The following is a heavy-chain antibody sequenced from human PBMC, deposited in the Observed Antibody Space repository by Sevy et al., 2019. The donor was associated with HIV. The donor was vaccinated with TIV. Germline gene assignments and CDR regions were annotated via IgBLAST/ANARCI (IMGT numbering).Heavy chain of an antibody. D-gene: IGHD3-16*01. CDR3: ARERLQVWWFDP. CDR2: INPNSGGT. J-gene: IGHJ5*02. V-gene: IGHV1-2*06. Sequence: ASVKVSCKASGYTFTGYYMHWVRQAPGQGLEGMGRINPNSGGTNYAQKFQGRVTMTRDTSISTAYMELSRLRSDDTAVYYCARERLQVWWFDPWGQGTLVTVSS. CDR1: GYTFTGYY.